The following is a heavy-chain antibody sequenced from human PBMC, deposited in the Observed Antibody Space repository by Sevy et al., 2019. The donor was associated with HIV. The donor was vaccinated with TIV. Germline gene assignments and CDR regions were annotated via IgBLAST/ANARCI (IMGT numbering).Heavy chain of an antibody. CDR3: AQGRNNWGDSLDS. CDR2: ISGSGDFK. D-gene: IGHD7-27*01. V-gene: IGHV3-23*01. CDR1: GFTFNKYA. Sequence: GGSLRLSCEVSGFTFNKYAMHWVRQAPGKGLEWLSLISGSGDFKYYADSVQGRFTVSRDNSKSTLFLHISSLTVEDSAVYYCAQGRNNWGDSLDSWGQGTRVTVSS. J-gene: IGHJ4*02.